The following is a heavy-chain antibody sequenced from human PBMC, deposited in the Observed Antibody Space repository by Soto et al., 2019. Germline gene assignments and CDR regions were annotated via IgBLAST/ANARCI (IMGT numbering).Heavy chain of an antibody. CDR2: ISFDGSDT. CDR1: GFAFSTYP. Sequence: PGGSLRLSCGASGFAFSTYPMHWVRQAPGKGLDWVAVISFDGSDTYYADSVKGRFTISRDNSKNTLYLQMNSLRPEDTAVYYCARVGVASASSSFYFDYWGRGILVTVSS. CDR3: ARVGVASASSSFYFDY. J-gene: IGHJ4*02. D-gene: IGHD3-10*01. V-gene: IGHV3-30-3*01.